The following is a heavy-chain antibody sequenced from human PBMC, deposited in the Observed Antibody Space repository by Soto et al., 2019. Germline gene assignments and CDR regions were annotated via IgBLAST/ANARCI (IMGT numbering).Heavy chain of an antibody. J-gene: IGHJ6*03. CDR1: GDSVSSNSAA. Sequence: QVQLQESGPGLVKPSQTLSLTCVISGDSVSSNSAAWNWIRQSPSRCLEWLGRTYYRTRWYYDYAVSVRSRITVNPGTSKNQFSLQLTSVTPEDTAVYYCAGTTSHYWYYMDVWGKGTTVTVSS. CDR3: AGTTSHYWYYMDV. V-gene: IGHV6-1*01. CDR2: TYYRTRWYY. D-gene: IGHD1-7*01.